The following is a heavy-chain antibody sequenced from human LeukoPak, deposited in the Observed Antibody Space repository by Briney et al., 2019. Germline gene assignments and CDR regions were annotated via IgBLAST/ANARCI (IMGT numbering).Heavy chain of an antibody. CDR2: ISGSGGST. D-gene: IGHD6-13*01. CDR3: AKGRYSSSWYLGQYYFDY. J-gene: IGHJ4*02. CDR1: GFTFSSYA. V-gene: IGHV3-23*01. Sequence: GGPLRLSCAASGFTFSSYAMSWVRQAPGKGLEWVSAISGSGGSTYYADSVKGRFTISRDNSKNTLYLQMNSLRAEDTAVYYCAKGRYSSSWYLGQYYFDYWGQGTLVTVSS.